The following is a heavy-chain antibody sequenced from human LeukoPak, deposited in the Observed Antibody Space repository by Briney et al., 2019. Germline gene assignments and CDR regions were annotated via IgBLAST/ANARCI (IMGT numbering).Heavy chain of an antibody. V-gene: IGHV1-8*02. CDR2: MNPNSGNT. D-gene: IGHD3-10*01. CDR1: GYTFTSYG. J-gene: IGHJ4*02. CDR3: ARGRWNYYGSGSYSRPLGY. Sequence: GSVKVSCKASGYTFTSYGISWVRQAPGQGLEWMGWMNPNSGNTGYAQKFQGRVTMTRNTSISTAYMELSSLRSEDTAVYYCARGRWNYYGSGSYSRPLGYWGQGTLVTVSS.